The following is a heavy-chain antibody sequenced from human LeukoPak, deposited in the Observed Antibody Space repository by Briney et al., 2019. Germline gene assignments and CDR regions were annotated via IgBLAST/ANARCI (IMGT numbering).Heavy chain of an antibody. CDR3: ARVGSYDFWSGYYKFDY. CDR1: GGSFSGYY. J-gene: IGHJ4*02. D-gene: IGHD3-3*01. Sequence: PSETLSLTCAVYGGSFSGYYWSWIRQPPGKGLEWIGEINHSGSTNYNPSLKSRVTISVDTSKNQFSLKLSSVTAADTAVYYCARVGSYDFWSGYYKFDYWGQGTLVTVSS. V-gene: IGHV4-34*01. CDR2: INHSGST.